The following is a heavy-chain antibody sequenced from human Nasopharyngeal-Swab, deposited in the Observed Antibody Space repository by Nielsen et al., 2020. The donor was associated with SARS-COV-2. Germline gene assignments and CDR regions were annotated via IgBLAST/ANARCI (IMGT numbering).Heavy chain of an antibody. Sequence: GESLKISCAASGFTFSSYAMSWVRQAPGKGLEWVSAISGSGGSTYYADSVKGRFTISRDNSKNTLYLQMNSLRVEDTAVYYCATQPFEMSDFDYWGQGTLVTVSS. CDR1: GFTFSSYA. CDR2: ISGSGGST. CDR3: ATQPFEMSDFDY. D-gene: IGHD5-24*01. V-gene: IGHV3-23*01. J-gene: IGHJ4*02.